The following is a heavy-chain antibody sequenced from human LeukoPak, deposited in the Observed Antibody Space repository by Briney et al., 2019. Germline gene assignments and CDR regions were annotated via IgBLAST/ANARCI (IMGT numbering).Heavy chain of an antibody. D-gene: IGHD5-18*01. CDR3: AKGYSYGYGYYMDV. J-gene: IGHJ6*03. Sequence: GGSLRLSCAASGITFSTYSMNWVRQAPGKGLEWVSSISSSSGYIYYADSVKGRFTISRDNSKNTLYLQMNSLRAEDTAVYYCAKGYSYGYGYYMDVWGKGTTVTVSS. CDR1: GITFSTYS. V-gene: IGHV3-21*04. CDR2: ISSSSGYI.